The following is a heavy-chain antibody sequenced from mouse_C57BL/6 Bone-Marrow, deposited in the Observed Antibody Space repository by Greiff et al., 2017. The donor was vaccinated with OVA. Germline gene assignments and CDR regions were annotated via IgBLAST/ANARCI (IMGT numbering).Heavy chain of an antibody. J-gene: IGHJ3*01. CDR3: TRVLWLRRGFAY. D-gene: IGHD2-2*01. V-gene: IGHV5-9-1*02. CDR2: ISSGGDYI. Sequence: DVHLVESGEGLVKPGGSLKLSCAASGFTFSSYAMSWVRQTPEKRLEWVAYISSGGDYIYYADTVKGRFTISRDNARNTLYLQMSSLKSEDTAMYYCTRVLWLRRGFAYWGQGTLVTVSA. CDR1: GFTFSSYA.